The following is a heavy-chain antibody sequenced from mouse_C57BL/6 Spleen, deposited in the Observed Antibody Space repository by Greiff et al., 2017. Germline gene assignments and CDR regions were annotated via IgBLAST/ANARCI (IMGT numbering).Heavy chain of an antibody. Sequence: QVQLQQSGAELVMPGASVKLSCKASGYTFTSYWMHWVKQRPGQGLEWIGEIDPSDSYTNYNQKFKGKSTLTVDKSSSTAYMQLSSLTSEDSAVYYCAILITTVVATDWYFDVWGTGTTVTVSS. V-gene: IGHV1-69*01. D-gene: IGHD1-1*01. CDR1: GYTFTSYW. J-gene: IGHJ1*03. CDR2: IDPSDSYT. CDR3: AILITTVVATDWYFDV.